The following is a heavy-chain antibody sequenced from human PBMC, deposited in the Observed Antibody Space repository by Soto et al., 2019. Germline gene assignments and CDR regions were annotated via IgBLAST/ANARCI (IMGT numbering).Heavy chain of an antibody. J-gene: IGHJ6*03. D-gene: IGHD6-6*01. Sequence: PGGSLRLSSAASGFTFRSYAMSWVRQAPGKGLEWVSAISGSGGSTYYADSVKGRFTISRDNSKNTLYLQMNSLRAEDTAVYYCAKDRRSSSPYYMDVWGKGTTVTVSS. CDR2: ISGSGGST. V-gene: IGHV3-23*01. CDR3: AKDRRSSSPYYMDV. CDR1: GFTFRSYA.